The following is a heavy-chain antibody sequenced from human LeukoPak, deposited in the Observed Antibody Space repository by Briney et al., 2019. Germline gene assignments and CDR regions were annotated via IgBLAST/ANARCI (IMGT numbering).Heavy chain of an antibody. J-gene: IGHJ4*02. CDR2: IKGDGSST. Sequence: GESLRLSCVASGFTFSTHAMSWVRHTPGKGLVWVSRIKGDGSSTSYADSVKGRFTISRDNAKNTLYLQMNSLRAEDTAVYYCARDGYSFGHDFDYWGQGTLVTVSS. CDR3: ARDGYSFGHDFDY. CDR1: GFTFSTHA. V-gene: IGHV3-74*01. D-gene: IGHD5-18*01.